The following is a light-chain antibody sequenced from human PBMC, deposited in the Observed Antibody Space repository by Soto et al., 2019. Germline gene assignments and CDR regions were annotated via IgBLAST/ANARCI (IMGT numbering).Light chain of an antibody. J-gene: IGKJ1*01. CDR2: GAS. CDR3: QQYNNWPRT. V-gene: IGKV3-15*01. Sequence: EIVLTQYPSPLSVYPGERATLPCRDSQSVSSNLAGYQQKPGQAPRIPIYGASTRATGIPARFRGMRSRTEGTLTISRLKYEDLPVYYGQQYNNWPRTFVQGTKVDIK. CDR1: QSVSSN.